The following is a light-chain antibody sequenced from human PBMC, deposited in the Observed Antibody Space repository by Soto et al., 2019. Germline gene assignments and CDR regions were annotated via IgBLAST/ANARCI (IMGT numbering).Light chain of an antibody. CDR1: QDISNY. CDR2: DAS. J-gene: IGKJ4*02. V-gene: IGKV1-33*01. CDR3: QQYDDLLT. Sequence: DIQMTQSPSSLSASVGDRVTITCLASQDISNYVSWHQQKSGTAPKLLIYDASNLETGVPSRFSGGGSGTNFTFTISGLQPDDVATYYCQQYDDLLTFGGGTKVEIK.